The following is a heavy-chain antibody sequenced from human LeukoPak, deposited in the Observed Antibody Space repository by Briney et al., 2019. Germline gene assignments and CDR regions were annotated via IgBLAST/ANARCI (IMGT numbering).Heavy chain of an antibody. CDR3: AKDIDPKDIVVVPAASLDY. Sequence: GGSLRLSCAASGFTFSSYAMSWVRQAPGKGLEWVSAISGSGGSTYYADSVKGRFTISRDNSKNTLYLQMNSLRAEDTAVYCCAKDIDPKDIVVVPAASLDYWGQGTLVTVSS. J-gene: IGHJ4*02. V-gene: IGHV3-23*01. CDR1: GFTFSSYA. D-gene: IGHD2-2*01. CDR2: ISGSGGST.